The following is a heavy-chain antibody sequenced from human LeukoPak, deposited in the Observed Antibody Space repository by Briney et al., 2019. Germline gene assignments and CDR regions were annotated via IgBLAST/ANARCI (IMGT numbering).Heavy chain of an antibody. CDR1: GGSFSGYY. CDR3: ARGRQEISMILVVMTGVSYYLDV. Sequence: PSETLSLTCAVYGGSFSGYYWTWIRQSPGKGLEWIGEINPSGSTYYNPSLKGRLTISRDTSKNQISLRLSSVAAADTAVYYCARGRQEISMILVVMTGVSYYLDVWGKGTTVTVS. V-gene: IGHV4-34*01. CDR2: INPSGST. D-gene: IGHD3-22*01. J-gene: IGHJ6*03.